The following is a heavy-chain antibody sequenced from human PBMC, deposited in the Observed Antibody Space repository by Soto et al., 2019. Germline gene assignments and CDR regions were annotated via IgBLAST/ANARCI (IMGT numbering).Heavy chain of an antibody. CDR3: TVVGASTDGFHY. J-gene: IGHJ4*02. CDR2: IRSKPQNYAA. CDR1: GFNFGVSA. Sequence: EVPLVESGGGLVQPGGSLIVSCAGSGFNFGVSAIHWVRQASGKGLEWVGRIRSKPQNYAAAYAASVEGRFTISRDDSKNTSYLQMNNVKPDDAAVYFCTVVGASTDGFHYWGQGTLVTVSS. D-gene: IGHD1-26*01. V-gene: IGHV3-73*02.